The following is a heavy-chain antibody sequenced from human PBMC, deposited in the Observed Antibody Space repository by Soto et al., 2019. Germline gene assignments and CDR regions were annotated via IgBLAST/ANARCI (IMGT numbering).Heavy chain of an antibody. Sequence: QLQLQESGSGLVKPSQTLSLTCAVSGGSISSGNSYSWSWIRQPPGKGLEWIGSISHTGSTSYNPSLKGRVTMSVDKVKNQFALKLSSVTAADMAVYYCARAVAPYLGTWFDPWGQGTLVIVSS. V-gene: IGHV4-30-2*01. J-gene: IGHJ5*02. D-gene: IGHD3-16*01. CDR2: ISHTGST. CDR3: ARAVAPYLGTWFDP. CDR1: GGSISSGNSYS.